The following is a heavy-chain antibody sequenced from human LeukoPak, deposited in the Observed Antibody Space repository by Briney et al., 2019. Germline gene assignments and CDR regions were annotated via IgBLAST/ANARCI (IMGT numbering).Heavy chain of an antibody. CDR2: IKQDGSEK. V-gene: IGHV3-7*01. J-gene: IGHJ4*02. Sequence: GGSLRLSCAASGFTFSSYGIHWVRQAPGKGLEWAANIKQDGSEKYYVDSVKGRFTISRDNAKNSLYLQMNSLRAEDTAVYYCARTLTIFGVVIPFDYWGQGTLVTVSS. CDR3: ARTLTIFGVVIPFDY. CDR1: GFTFSSYG. D-gene: IGHD3-3*01.